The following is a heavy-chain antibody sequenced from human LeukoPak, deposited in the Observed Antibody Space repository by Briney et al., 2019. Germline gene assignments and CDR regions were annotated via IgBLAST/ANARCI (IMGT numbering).Heavy chain of an antibody. CDR3: AKDYNAFDF. D-gene: IGHD1-1*01. CDR1: GFTFSNYA. CDR2: ISGSGSRT. J-gene: IGHJ4*02. Sequence: GGSLRLSCETSGFTFSNYAMGWVRQAPGKGLEWVSAISGSGSRTYYADSVKARFTVSRDNSKNILYLQMHSLTVEDTAMYYCAKDYNAFDFWGQGTLVTVSS. V-gene: IGHV3-23*01.